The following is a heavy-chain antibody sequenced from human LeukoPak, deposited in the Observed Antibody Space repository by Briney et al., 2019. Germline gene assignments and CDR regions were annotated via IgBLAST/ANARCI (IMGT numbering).Heavy chain of an antibody. V-gene: IGHV1-18*01. CDR3: ARVGERYSGYDILTGYYDEDWFDP. Sequence: EASVKVSCKASGYTFTSYGISWVRQAPGQGLEWMGWISAYNGNTNYAQKLQGRVTMATDTSTSTAYMELRSLRSDDTAVYYCARVGERYSGYDILTGYYDEDWFDPWGQGTLVTVSS. CDR2: ISAYNGNT. D-gene: IGHD3-9*01. CDR1: GYTFTSYG. J-gene: IGHJ5*02.